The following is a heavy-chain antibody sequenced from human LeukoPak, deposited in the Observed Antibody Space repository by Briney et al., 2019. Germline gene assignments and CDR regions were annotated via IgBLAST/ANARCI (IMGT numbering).Heavy chain of an antibody. Sequence: GGSLRLSCAASGFTFSSYAMRWVRQAPGKGLEWVASISYDGSNKYYADSVKGRFAISRDNSKNTLYLQMNSLRAEDTAVYYCARDLLAEYYYGSGSYPNWFDPWGQGTLVTVSS. J-gene: IGHJ5*02. D-gene: IGHD3-10*01. CDR3: ARDLLAEYYYGSGSYPNWFDP. V-gene: IGHV3-30*09. CDR2: ISYDGSNK. CDR1: GFTFSSYA.